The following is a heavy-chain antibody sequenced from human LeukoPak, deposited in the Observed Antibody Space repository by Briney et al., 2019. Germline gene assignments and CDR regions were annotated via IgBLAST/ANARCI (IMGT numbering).Heavy chain of an antibody. CDR1: GYTFTGYY. CDR2: INPNSGGT. Sequence: ASVKGSCKASGYTFTGYYMHWVRQAPGRGLEWMGWINPNSGGTNYAQKFQGRVTMTRDTSISTAYMELSRLRSDDTAVYYCASGYSSGWLNWFDPWGQGTLVTVSS. CDR3: ASGYSSGWLNWFDP. V-gene: IGHV1-2*02. J-gene: IGHJ5*02. D-gene: IGHD6-19*01.